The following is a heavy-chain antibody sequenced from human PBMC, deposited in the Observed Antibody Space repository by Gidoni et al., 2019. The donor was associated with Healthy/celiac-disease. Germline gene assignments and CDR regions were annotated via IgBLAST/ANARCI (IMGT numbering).Heavy chain of an antibody. D-gene: IGHD6-13*01. V-gene: IGHV4-39*01. CDR1: GGSISSSSYY. Sequence: QLQLQESGPGLVKPSETRSLTCTVSGGSISSSSYYWGWIRQPPGKGLEVIGSLYYRGSTYYNPSLTSLVTISVDTSKNQFSLTLSSVTAADTAVYYCARHIGAGTSNDYFDYWGQGTLVTVSS. CDR2: LYYRGST. CDR3: ARHIGAGTSNDYFDY. J-gene: IGHJ4*02.